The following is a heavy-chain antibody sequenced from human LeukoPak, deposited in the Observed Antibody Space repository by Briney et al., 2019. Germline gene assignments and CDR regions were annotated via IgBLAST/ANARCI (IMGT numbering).Heavy chain of an antibody. V-gene: IGHV1-46*01. Sequence: GASVKVSCKASGYTFTSYYMHWVRQAPGQGLEWMGIINPSGGSTSYAQKFQGRVTMTEDTSTDTAYMELSSLRSEDTAVYYCATDSWGIAVAAQHAFDIWGQGTMVTVSS. CDR2: INPSGGST. CDR1: GYTFTSYY. D-gene: IGHD6-19*01. J-gene: IGHJ3*02. CDR3: ATDSWGIAVAAQHAFDI.